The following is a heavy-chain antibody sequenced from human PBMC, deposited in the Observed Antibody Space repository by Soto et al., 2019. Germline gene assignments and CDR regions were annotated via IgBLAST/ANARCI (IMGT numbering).Heavy chain of an antibody. CDR1: GYTFTHFY. D-gene: IGHD6-19*01. J-gene: IGHJ2*01. V-gene: IGHV1-18*01. Sequence: ASVKVSCKASGYTFTHFYITWVRQAPGQGLEWMGAISPNNFKTNYAQKFQGRVTMTADKSTSTAYMELSSLRSEDTAVYYCARAYSSGWYYWYFDLWGRGTLVTVSS. CDR3: ARAYSSGWYYWYFDL. CDR2: ISPNNFKT.